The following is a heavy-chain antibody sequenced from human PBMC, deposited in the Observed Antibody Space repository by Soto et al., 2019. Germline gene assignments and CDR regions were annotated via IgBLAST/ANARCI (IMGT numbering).Heavy chain of an antibody. CDR3: AKDDFPYYYDCSDPGAFAI. D-gene: IGHD3-22*01. V-gene: IGHV3-23*01. J-gene: IGHJ3*02. CDR2: ISGSGGST. Sequence: EVQLLESGGGLVQPGGSLRLSCAASGFTFSSYAMSWVRQAPGKGLEWVSAISGSGGSTYYADSVKGRFTISRDNSKNTLYLQMNSLRAEDTAVYYCAKDDFPYYYDCSDPGAFAIWGQGTMVTVSS. CDR1: GFTFSSYA.